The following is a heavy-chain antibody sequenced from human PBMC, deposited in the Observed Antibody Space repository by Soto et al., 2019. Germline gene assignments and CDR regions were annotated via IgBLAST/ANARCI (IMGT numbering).Heavy chain of an antibody. Sequence: EVQLLESGGDLIQPGGSLRLSCVASGLTFGSRAMSWVRQSPGEGLEWVSTITDTGGDAKYADSVRGRFAISRDNSKNTLYLQMNSLRAEDTAVYYCARASRAVLDQYYFDYWGQGTLVTVSS. CDR3: ARASRAVLDQYYFDY. CDR1: GLTFGSRA. J-gene: IGHJ4*02. D-gene: IGHD6-6*01. V-gene: IGHV3-23*01. CDR2: ITDTGGDA.